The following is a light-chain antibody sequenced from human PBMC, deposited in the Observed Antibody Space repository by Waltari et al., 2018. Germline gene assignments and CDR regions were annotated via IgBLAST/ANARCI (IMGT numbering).Light chain of an antibody. Sequence: DIVMTQSPDSLAVSLGERATINCKSSLSLLSSSNNKNFLAWYQQKPGQPPKLLISWASTRESGVPDRFSGGGSGTDFTLTISSLQAEDVAVFYYQQHYNAPITFGQGTRLEIK. J-gene: IGKJ5*01. CDR2: WAS. CDR3: QQHYNAPIT. V-gene: IGKV4-1*01. CDR1: LSLLSSSNNKNF.